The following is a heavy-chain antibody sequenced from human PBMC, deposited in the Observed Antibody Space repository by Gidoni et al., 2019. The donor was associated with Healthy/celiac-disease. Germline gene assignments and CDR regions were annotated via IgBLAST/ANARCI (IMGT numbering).Heavy chain of an antibody. D-gene: IGHD5-18*01. CDR3: ARKRSYGYNWFDP. CDR1: FSSYS. Sequence: FSSYSMNWVRQAPGKGLEWVSSISSSSSYIYYADSVKGRSTISRDNAKNSLYLQMNSLRAEDTAVYYCARKRSYGYNWFDPWGQGTLVTVSS. J-gene: IGHJ5*02. CDR2: ISSSSSYI. V-gene: IGHV3-21*01.